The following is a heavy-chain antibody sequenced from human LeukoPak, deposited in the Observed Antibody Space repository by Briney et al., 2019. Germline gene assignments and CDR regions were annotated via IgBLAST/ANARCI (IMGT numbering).Heavy chain of an antibody. J-gene: IGHJ4*02. CDR1: GFTFSTYS. V-gene: IGHV3-48*01. CDR3: ARDPSGAGYRHNDS. CDR2: ISPTSSTI. Sequence: GGSLRLSCAASGFTFSTYSMNWVRQAPGKGLEWVSYISPTSSTIFYADSVKGRFAISRDNAKNSLYLQINSLRAEDTAVYFCARDPSGAGYRHNDSWGQGTLVTVSS. D-gene: IGHD5-18*01.